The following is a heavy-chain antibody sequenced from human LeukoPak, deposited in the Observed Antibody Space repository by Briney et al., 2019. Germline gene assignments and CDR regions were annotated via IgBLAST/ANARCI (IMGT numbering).Heavy chain of an antibody. Sequence: PETLSLTCTVSGGSISSYYWSWIRQPPGKGLEWIGYIYYSGSTNYNPSLKSRVTISVDTSKNQFSLKLSSVTAADTAVYYCARYQYCSSTSCYRVRAFDIWGQGTMVTVSS. CDR1: GGSISSYY. J-gene: IGHJ3*02. V-gene: IGHV4-59*08. D-gene: IGHD2-2*01. CDR2: IYYSGST. CDR3: ARYQYCSSTSCYRVRAFDI.